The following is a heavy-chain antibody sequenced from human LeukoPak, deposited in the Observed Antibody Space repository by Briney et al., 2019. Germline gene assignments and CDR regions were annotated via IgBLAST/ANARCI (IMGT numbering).Heavy chain of an antibody. J-gene: IGHJ4*02. V-gene: IGHV3-23*01. D-gene: IGHD6-13*01. CDR3: AKVSQWGNSRWYEGD. CDR1: GFTFSSYA. Sequence: GGSLRLSCAASGFTFSSYAMSWVRQAPGKGLEWVSAISGSGGSTYYADSVKGRFTISRDNSKNTLCLQMNSLRAEDTAVYYCAKVSQWGNSRWYEGDWGQGTLVTVSS. CDR2: ISGSGGST.